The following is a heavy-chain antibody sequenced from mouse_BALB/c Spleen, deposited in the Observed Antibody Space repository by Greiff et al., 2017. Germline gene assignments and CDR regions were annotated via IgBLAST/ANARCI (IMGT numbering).Heavy chain of an antibody. CDR2: INPSTGYT. D-gene: IGHD1-2*01. Sequence: VQLQESGAELAKPGASVKMSCKASGYTFTSYWMHWVKQRPGQGLEWIGYINPSTGYTEYNQKFKDKATLTADKSSSTAYMQLSSLTSEDSAVYYCARGTTAAYWGQGTLVTVSA. CDR3: ARGTTAAY. J-gene: IGHJ3*01. CDR1: GYTFTSYW. V-gene: IGHV1-7*01.